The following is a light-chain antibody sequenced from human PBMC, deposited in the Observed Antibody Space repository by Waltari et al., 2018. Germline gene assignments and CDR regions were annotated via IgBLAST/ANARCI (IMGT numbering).Light chain of an antibody. CDR1: SGHSSNI. J-gene: IGLJ3*02. V-gene: IGLV4-69*01. CDR2: VNSDGSH. Sequence: QLVLTQSPSASASLGASVKLPCHLSSGHSSNILARHPQQPEKGPRYLMTVNSDGSHSKGDEIPDRFSGSSSGAERYLTISSLQSEDEADYYCQTGGHGTWVFGGGTKLTVL. CDR3: QTGGHGTWV.